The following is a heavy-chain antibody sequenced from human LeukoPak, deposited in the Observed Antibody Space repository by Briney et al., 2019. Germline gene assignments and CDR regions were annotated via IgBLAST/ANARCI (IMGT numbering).Heavy chain of an antibody. J-gene: IGHJ4*02. CDR1: GYTFTGYY. CDR3: ARDPEPSYYYDSSGYYLRYFDY. V-gene: IGHV1-2*02. CDR2: INPNSGGT. D-gene: IGHD3-22*01. Sequence: ASVKVSCKASGYTFTGYYMHWVRQAPGQGLEWMGWINPNSGGTNYAQKFQGRVTMTRDTSISTAYMELSRLRSDDTAVYYCARDPEPSYYYDSSGYYLRYFDYWGQGTLVTVSS.